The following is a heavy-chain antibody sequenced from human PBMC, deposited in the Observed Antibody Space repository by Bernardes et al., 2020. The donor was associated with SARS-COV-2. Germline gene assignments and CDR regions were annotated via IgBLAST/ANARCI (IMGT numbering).Heavy chain of an antibody. CDR1: GFTFSSYW. J-gene: IGHJ3*02. Sequence: SLRFSCAASGFTFSSYWMHWVRQAPGTGLVWVSRINSDGSSTSYADSVKGRFTISRDNAKNTLYLQMNSLRAEDTAVYYCATDDPPGAVFGVVIYALHIWGEGTMVTVSS. V-gene: IGHV3-74*01. D-gene: IGHD3-3*01. CDR3: ATDDPPGAVFGVVIYALHI. CDR2: INSDGSST.